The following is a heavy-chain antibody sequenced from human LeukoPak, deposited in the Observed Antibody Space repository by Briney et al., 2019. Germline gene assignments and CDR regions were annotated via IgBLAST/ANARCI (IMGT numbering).Heavy chain of an antibody. CDR3: AKDPYTYYYDSSDYTFDY. D-gene: IGHD3-22*01. J-gene: IGHJ4*02. CDR2: ISGKSVST. Sequence: GGSLRLSCTASGFTFTNYAMTWVRQAPGKGLEWVSSISGKSVSTYYADSVKGRFTVSRDNSKNTLYLQMNSLRADDTAVYYCAKDPYTYYYDSSDYTFDYWGQGTRVTVSS. CDR1: GFTFTNYA. V-gene: IGHV3-23*01.